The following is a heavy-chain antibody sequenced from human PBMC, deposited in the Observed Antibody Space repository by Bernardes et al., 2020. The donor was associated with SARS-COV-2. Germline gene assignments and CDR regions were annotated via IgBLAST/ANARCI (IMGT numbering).Heavy chain of an antibody. CDR1: GGSITSSY. V-gene: IGHV4-59*01. Sequence: TLSLTCTVSGGSITSSYWSWVRQPPGKGLEWIGYVYHIGTTSYNPSLKSRVTISRDTSNQFSLKLRSVTAADTALYFCARDPGLFFTGSFDSWGQGTLVSVSS. J-gene: IGHJ4*02. CDR2: VYHIGTT. CDR3: ARDPGLFFTGSFDS.